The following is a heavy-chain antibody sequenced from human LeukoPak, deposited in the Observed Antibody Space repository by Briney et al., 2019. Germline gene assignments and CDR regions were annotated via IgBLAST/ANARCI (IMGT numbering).Heavy chain of an antibody. CDR3: ARTDLYCSSTSCYSNWFDR. CDR2: ISGYNGNI. D-gene: IGHD2-2*01. Sequence: ASVKVSCKASGYTFTSYGITWVRQAPGQGLEWMGWISGYNGNINYAQKLQGRVTMTTDTSTSTAYMDLRSLRSDDTAVYYCARTDLYCSSTSCYSNWFDRWGQGTLVTVSS. V-gene: IGHV1-18*01. J-gene: IGHJ5*02. CDR1: GYTFTSYG.